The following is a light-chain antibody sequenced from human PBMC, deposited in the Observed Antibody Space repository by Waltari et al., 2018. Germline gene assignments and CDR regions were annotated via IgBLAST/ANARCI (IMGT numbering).Light chain of an antibody. CDR1: QSLVYSYGNTY. J-gene: IGKJ2*01. V-gene: IGKV2-30*01. Sequence: DVVMTQSPLSLPVTLGQPASISCRSSQSLVYSYGNTYLNWFQQRPGQSPRRQIYKVSNRDSGVPDRFSGSGSGTDFTLKISRVEAEDVGVYYCMQGTHWPPMYTFGQGTKLEIK. CDR3: MQGTHWPPMYT. CDR2: KVS.